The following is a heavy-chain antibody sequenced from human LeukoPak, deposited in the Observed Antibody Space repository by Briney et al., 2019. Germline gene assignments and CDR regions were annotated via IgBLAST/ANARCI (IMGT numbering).Heavy chain of an antibody. D-gene: IGHD6-19*01. CDR2: IYYSGRT. CDR3: ARLRRTGYSSGWYLFDY. CDR1: GAGSIRSGGYS. J-gene: IGHJ4*02. Sequence: SETLSLTCAVSGAGSIRSGGYSWSWIRQPPGKGLEWIGYIYYSGRTYYNPSLKSRVTISVDTSKNQFSLKLSSVTAADTAVYYCARLRRTGYSSGWYLFDYWGQGTLVTVSS. V-gene: IGHV4-30-4*07.